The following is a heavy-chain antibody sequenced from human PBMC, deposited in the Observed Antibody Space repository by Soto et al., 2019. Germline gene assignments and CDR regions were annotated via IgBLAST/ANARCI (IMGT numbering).Heavy chain of an antibody. Sequence: GGSLRLSCAASGFTFSSYAMSWVRQAPGKGLEWVSAISGSGGSTYYADSVKGRFTISRGNSKNTLYLQMNSLRAEDTAVYYCEKSWQTIIRPKVAVAVNDAFDIWGQGTMVTVSS. CDR3: EKSWQTIIRPKVAVAVNDAFDI. CDR1: GFTFSSYA. V-gene: IGHV3-23*01. D-gene: IGHD6-19*01. CDR2: ISGSGGST. J-gene: IGHJ3*02.